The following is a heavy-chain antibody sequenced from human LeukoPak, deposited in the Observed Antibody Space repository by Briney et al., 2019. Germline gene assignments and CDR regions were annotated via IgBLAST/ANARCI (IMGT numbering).Heavy chain of an antibody. J-gene: IGHJ5*02. CDR2: ISGSGGST. V-gene: IGHV3-23*01. CDR1: GFTFSSYA. CDR3: AKDRSIVVVPAAIDPFDP. D-gene: IGHD2-2*01. Sequence: HTGGSLRLSCAPSGFTFSSYAMSWVRQAPGKGLEWVSAISGSGGSTYYADSVKGRFTISRDNSKNTLYLQMNRLRAEDTAVYYCAKDRSIVVVPAAIDPFDPWGQGTLVTVSS.